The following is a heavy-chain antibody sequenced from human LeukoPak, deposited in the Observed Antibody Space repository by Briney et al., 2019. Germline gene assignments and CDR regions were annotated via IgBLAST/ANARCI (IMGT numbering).Heavy chain of an antibody. CDR2: IIPILGIA. V-gene: IGHV1-69*02. CDR1: GGTFSSYT. J-gene: IGHJ6*02. CDR3: ARGHQPPYYGMDV. Sequence: WASVKVSCKASGGTFSSYTISGVRQAPGQGLEWMGRIIPILGIANYAQKFQGRVTITADKSTSTAYMELSSLRSEDTAVFYCARGHQPPYYGMDVWGQGTTVTVSS.